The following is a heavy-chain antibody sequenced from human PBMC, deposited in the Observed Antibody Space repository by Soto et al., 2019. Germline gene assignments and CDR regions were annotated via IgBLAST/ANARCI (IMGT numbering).Heavy chain of an antibody. CDR1: GESFGAYY. CDR3: ARGFSNSVTTRFDS. V-gene: IGHV4-34*01. Sequence: VHLQQWGAGLLRPSETLSLTCTVSGESFGAYYWSWIRQSPGKGLEWIGEAYHSGDTKYNPSLKSRVTISEDPSKNQFSLRMTSMTAADTGVYYCARGFSNSVTTRFDSWGQGTLVTVSS. D-gene: IGHD4-17*01. CDR2: AYHSGDT. J-gene: IGHJ4*02.